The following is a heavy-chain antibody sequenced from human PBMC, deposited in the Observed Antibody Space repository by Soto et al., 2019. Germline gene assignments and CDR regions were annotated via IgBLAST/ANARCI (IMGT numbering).Heavy chain of an antibody. CDR3: ARGDSSGLDS. Sequence: QVQLVHSGAEVKKPGSSMKVSCKASGGTSSSYTISWVRQAPGQGPEWMGRIIPILGIAKYAQRFQGRVTITADISSSTAYMELSSLRSEDTAVYYCARGDSSGLDSWGQGTLVTVSS. CDR2: IIPILGIA. J-gene: IGHJ4*02. D-gene: IGHD6-19*01. V-gene: IGHV1-69*02. CDR1: GGTSSSYT.